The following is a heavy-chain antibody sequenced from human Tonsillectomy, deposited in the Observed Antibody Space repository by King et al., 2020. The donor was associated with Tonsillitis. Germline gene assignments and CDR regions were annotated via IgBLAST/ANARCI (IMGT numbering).Heavy chain of an antibody. V-gene: IGHV1-69*12. CDR3: ARAYYYGSGSYYNIRY. D-gene: IGHD3-10*01. Sequence: QFQLVQSGAEVKKPGSSVKVSCKASGGTFSSYAISWVRQAPGQGLEWMGGIIPNFGTANYAQKFQGRVTITADESTSTAYMELSSLRSEDTAVYYCARAYYYGSGSYYNIRYWGQGTLVTVSS. CDR2: IIPNFGTA. CDR1: GGTFSSYA. J-gene: IGHJ4*02.